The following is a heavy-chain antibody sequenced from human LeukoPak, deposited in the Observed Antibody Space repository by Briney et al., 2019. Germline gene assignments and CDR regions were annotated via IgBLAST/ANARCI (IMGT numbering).Heavy chain of an antibody. D-gene: IGHD2-2*01. V-gene: IGHV1-18*01. J-gene: IGHJ4*02. CDR2: ISAYNGNT. CDR1: GYTFTSYG. CDR3: ARDLDIVVVPAAESDY. Sequence: ASVKVSCKASGYTFTSYGISWVRQAPGQGLEWMGWISAYNGNTNYAQKLQGRVTMTTDTSTSTAYMELRSLRSDDTAVYYCARDLDIVVVPAAESDYWGQGTLVTVSS.